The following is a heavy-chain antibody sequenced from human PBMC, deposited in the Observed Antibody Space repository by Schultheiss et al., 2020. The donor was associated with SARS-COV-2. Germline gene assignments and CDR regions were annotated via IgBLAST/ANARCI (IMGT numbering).Heavy chain of an antibody. CDR2: ISSSGSTI. V-gene: IGHV3-11*01. Sequence: GGSLRLSCAASGFTFSDYYMSWIRQAPGKGLEWVSYISSSGSTIYYGDSVKGRFTISRDNAKNSMYLQMNSLRAEDTAVYYCARDMGLDYDFWSGPFERNYYGMDVWGQGTSVTVSS. J-gene: IGHJ6*02. D-gene: IGHD3-3*01. CDR3: ARDMGLDYDFWSGPFERNYYGMDV. CDR1: GFTFSDYY.